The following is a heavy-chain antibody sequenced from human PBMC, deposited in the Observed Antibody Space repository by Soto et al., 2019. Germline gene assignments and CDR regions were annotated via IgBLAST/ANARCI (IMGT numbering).Heavy chain of an antibody. CDR3: ARGGYSSGWYGYYFDY. J-gene: IGHJ4*02. V-gene: IGHV3-33*01. D-gene: IGHD6-19*01. CDR1: GFTFSSYG. Sequence: GGSLRLSCAASGFTFSSYGMHWVRQAPGKGLEWVAVIWYDGSNKYYADSVKGRFTISRDNSKNTPYLQMNSLRAEDTAVYYCARGGYSSGWYGYYFDYWGQGTLVTVSS. CDR2: IWYDGSNK.